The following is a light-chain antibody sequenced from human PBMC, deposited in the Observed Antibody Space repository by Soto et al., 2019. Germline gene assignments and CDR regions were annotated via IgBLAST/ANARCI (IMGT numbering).Light chain of an antibody. CDR2: GAS. Sequence: EIVMTQSPATLSVSPGERATLSCRASQSVSRNVAWYQQKPGQAPRLLIYGASARATGIPARFSGIGSGTEFTLTISSLQSEDFAVYSCQQFNDWPRTFVQGTKVEIK. CDR1: QSVSRN. V-gene: IGKV3-15*01. CDR3: QQFNDWPRT. J-gene: IGKJ1*01.